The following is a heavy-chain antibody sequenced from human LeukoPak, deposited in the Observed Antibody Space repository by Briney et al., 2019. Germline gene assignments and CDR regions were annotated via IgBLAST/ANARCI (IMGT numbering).Heavy chain of an antibody. CDR2: ISSSGSTI. V-gene: IGHV3-11*01. CDR1: GLTFSDYY. Sequence: GGSLRLSCAASGLTFSDYYMSWIRQAPGKGLEWVSYISSSGSTIYYADSVKGRFTISRDNAKNSLYLQMNSLRAEDTAVYYCARRDGDYYYYGMDVWGQGTTVTVSS. D-gene: IGHD4-17*01. CDR3: ARRDGDYYYYGMDV. J-gene: IGHJ6*02.